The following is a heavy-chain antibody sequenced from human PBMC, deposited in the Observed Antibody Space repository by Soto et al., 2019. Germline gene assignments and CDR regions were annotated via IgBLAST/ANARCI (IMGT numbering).Heavy chain of an antibody. D-gene: IGHD1-26*01. CDR2: IYYSGST. Sequence: QVQLQESGPGLVKPSQTLSLTCTVSGGSISSGDYYWSWIRQPPGKGLEWIGYIYYSGSTYYNPSLKSRVTISVDTSTNQFSRKLSSVTAADTAVYYCARDGGKEGAFDYWGQGTLVTVSS. CDR3: ARDGGKEGAFDY. CDR1: GGSISSGDYY. J-gene: IGHJ4*02. V-gene: IGHV4-30-4*01.